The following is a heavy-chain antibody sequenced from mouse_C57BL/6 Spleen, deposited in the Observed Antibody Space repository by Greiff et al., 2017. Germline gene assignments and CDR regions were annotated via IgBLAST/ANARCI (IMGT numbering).Heavy chain of an antibody. CDR1: GFSLPSYG. D-gene: IGHD4-1*01. CDR3: ARHGDWEGYFDV. Sequence: VKLVEPGPGLVAPSQSLSITCTVSGFSLPSYGVHWVRQPPGKGLEWLVVIWSDGSTTYNSAPKTRLSISKDNSKSQVFLKMNSLQTDDTAMYYCARHGDWEGYFDVWGTGTTVTVSS. J-gene: IGHJ1*03. V-gene: IGHV2-6-1*01. CDR2: IWSDGST.